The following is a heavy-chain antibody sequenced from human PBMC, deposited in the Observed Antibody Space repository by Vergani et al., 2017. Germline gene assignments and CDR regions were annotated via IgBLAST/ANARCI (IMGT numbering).Heavy chain of an antibody. J-gene: IGHJ3*02. Sequence: QVQLVESGGGVVQPGRSLRLSCAASGFTFSSYAMHWVRQAPGKELEWVAVISYDGSNKYYADSVKGRFTISRDNSKNTLYLQMNSLRAEDTAVYYCARARLIAVAGTHDAFDIWGQGTMVTVSS. CDR1: GFTFSSYA. D-gene: IGHD6-19*01. CDR3: ARARLIAVAGTHDAFDI. V-gene: IGHV3-30-3*01. CDR2: ISYDGSNK.